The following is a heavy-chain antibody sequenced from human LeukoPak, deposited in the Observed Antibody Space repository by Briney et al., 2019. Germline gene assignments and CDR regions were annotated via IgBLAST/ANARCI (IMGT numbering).Heavy chain of an antibody. CDR2: IYYSGST. V-gene: IGHV4-59*01. CDR1: GGSISSYY. J-gene: IGHJ3*02. D-gene: IGHD3-22*01. Sequence: SETLSLTCTVSGGSISSYYWRWIRQPPGKGLEWIGYIYYSGSTNYNPSLKSRVTISVDASKNQFSLKLSSVTAADTAVYYCGCSFFGYYYYARSAHRGGAFDIWGQGTMVTVSS. CDR3: GCSFFGYYYYARSAHRGGAFDI.